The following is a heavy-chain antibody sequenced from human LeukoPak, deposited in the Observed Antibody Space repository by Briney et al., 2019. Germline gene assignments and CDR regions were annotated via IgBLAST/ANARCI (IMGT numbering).Heavy chain of an antibody. D-gene: IGHD3-16*02. V-gene: IGHV1-69*05. Sequence: ASVKVSCKASGGTFSSYAISWVRQAPGQGLEWMGGIIPIFGTANYAQKFQGRVTITTDESTSTAYMELSSLRSEDTAVYYCARAEILTFGGVIDPTPPWGFDYWGQGTLVTVSS. CDR3: ARAEILTFGGVIDPTPPWGFDY. CDR1: GGTFSSYA. J-gene: IGHJ4*02. CDR2: IIPIFGTA.